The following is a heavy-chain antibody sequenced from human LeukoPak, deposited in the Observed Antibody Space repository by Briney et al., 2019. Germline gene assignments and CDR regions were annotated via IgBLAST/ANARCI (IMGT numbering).Heavy chain of an antibody. CDR1: GYTFTRNA. Sequence: ASVKVSCKASGYTFTRNAMSWVRQAPGQGLEWMGWINTNAGNPTYAQGFTGRFVFSLDTSVSTAYLQISSLQAEDTAVYYCARASGYCSGLGCYLHFDYWGQGTLVTVSS. J-gene: IGHJ4*02. V-gene: IGHV7-4-1*02. CDR2: INTNAGNP. CDR3: ARASGYCSGLGCYLHFDY. D-gene: IGHD2-15*01.